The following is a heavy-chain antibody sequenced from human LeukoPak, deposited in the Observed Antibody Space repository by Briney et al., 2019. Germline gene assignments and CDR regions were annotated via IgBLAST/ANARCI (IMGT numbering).Heavy chain of an antibody. Sequence: GESLKISCKGSGYSFTSYWIGWVRQMPGKGLGWMGIIYPGDSDTRYSPSFQGQVTISADKSISTAYLQWSSLKASDTAMYYCARHRISDYDSGVSWCDPWGQGTLVTVSS. J-gene: IGHJ5*02. CDR2: IYPGDSDT. D-gene: IGHD5-12*01. CDR3: ARHRISDYDSGVSWCDP. V-gene: IGHV5-51*01. CDR1: GYSFTSYW.